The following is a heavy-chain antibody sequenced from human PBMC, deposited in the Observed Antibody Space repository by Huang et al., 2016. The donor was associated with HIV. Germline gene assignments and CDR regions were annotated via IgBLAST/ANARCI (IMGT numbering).Heavy chain of an antibody. CDR2: ISYDGNKK. J-gene: IGHJ6*02. CDR1: GFSFSNYG. D-gene: IGHD6-19*01. Sequence: QVQLVESGGGVVQPGRSLRLSCAASGFSFSNYGIHWVRQAPGKGLEWVAVISYDGNKKYYAGSVKGRFTISRDNSNNTLFLQMNSLRAEDTAVYYCGKDWTGSSGWFTLHYYYYGMDVWGQGTTVTVSS. CDR3: GKDWTGSSGWFTLHYYYYGMDV. V-gene: IGHV3-30*18.